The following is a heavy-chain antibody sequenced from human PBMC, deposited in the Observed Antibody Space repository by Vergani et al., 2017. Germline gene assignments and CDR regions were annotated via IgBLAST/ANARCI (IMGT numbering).Heavy chain of an antibody. CDR2: INPSGGHT. Sequence: QVQVVQSGAEVKKSGASVKVSCKTSGYTFSNYYMHWVRQAPGQGLEWMGIINPSGGHTNYAQKFQGRVTMTRDTSTSTDYMGLSSLRSEDTAIYYCARGDYGILTGYRYWGQGTLVTVSA. CDR1: GYTFSNYY. D-gene: IGHD3-9*01. J-gene: IGHJ4*01. CDR3: ARGDYGILTGYRY. V-gene: IGHV1-46*03.